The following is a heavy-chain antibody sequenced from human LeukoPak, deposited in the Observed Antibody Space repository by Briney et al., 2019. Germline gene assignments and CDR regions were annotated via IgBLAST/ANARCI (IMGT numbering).Heavy chain of an antibody. CDR1: GGSFSGYY. J-gene: IGHJ2*01. D-gene: IGHD4-17*01. CDR3: ASGDDYGAHSYDL. CDR2: INHSGST. V-gene: IGHV4-34*01. Sequence: SETLSLTCAVYGGSFSGYYWSWIRQPPGKGLEWIGEINHSGSTNYNPSLKSRVTISVDTSKNQFSLKLSSVTAADTAVYYCASGDDYGAHSYDLWGRGTLVTVSS.